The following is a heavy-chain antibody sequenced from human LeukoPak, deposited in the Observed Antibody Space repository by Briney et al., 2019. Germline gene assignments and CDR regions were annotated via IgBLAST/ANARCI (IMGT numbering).Heavy chain of an antibody. CDR3: ARDRSDIVATIGYFDY. D-gene: IGHD5-12*01. V-gene: IGHV1-69*13. CDR1: GGTFSNYA. Sequence: GASVKVSCKASGGTFSNYAISWVRQAPGQGLEWMGGIIRVTGTADYAQKFQGRVTITADESTSTAYMELSSLRSEDTAAYYCARDRSDIVATIGYFDYWGQGTLVTVSS. CDR2: IIRVTGTA. J-gene: IGHJ4*02.